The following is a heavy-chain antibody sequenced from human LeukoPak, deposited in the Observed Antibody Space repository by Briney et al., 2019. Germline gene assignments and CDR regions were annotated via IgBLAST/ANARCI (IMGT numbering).Heavy chain of an antibody. J-gene: IGHJ4*02. V-gene: IGHV4-34*01. Sequence: PSETLSLTCAVYGGSFSGYYWSWIRQSPGKGLEWIGEINHSGSTSYNASLKSRVTISVDTSKNQISLKLNSVTAADTAVYFCARQFWNGYPWGFDYWGQGTPVTVSS. CDR1: GGSFSGYY. CDR3: ARQFWNGYPWGFDY. CDR2: INHSGST. D-gene: IGHD3-3*01.